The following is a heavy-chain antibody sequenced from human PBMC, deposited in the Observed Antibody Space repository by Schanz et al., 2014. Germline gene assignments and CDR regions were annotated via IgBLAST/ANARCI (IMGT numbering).Heavy chain of an antibody. CDR1: GFTVTSYY. V-gene: IGHV3-30*18. D-gene: IGHD6-19*01. CDR3: AKDLAVAGDY. J-gene: IGHJ4*02. Sequence: MQLVESGGGLIQPGGSLRLSCAASGFTVTSYYMSWVRQAPGKGLEWVAVVCYDGSKKYYADSVKGRFTTSRDNSKNTLYLQMNSLRAEDTAVYYCAKDLAVAGDYWGQGTLVTVSS. CDR2: VCYDGSKK.